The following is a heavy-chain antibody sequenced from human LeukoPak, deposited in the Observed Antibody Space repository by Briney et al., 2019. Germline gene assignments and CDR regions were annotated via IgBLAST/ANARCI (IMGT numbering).Heavy chain of an antibody. CDR1: GGSFSGYY. CDR3: ARCTDYYGFYVY. CDR2: IYTSGST. V-gene: IGHV4-59*10. J-gene: IGHJ4*02. D-gene: IGHD3-10*01. Sequence: SETLSLTCAVYGGSFSGYYWSWIRQPAGKGLEWIGRIYTSGSTNYNPSLKSRVTMSVDTSKNQFSLKLSSVTAADTAVYYCARCTDYYGFYVYWGQGTLVTVSS.